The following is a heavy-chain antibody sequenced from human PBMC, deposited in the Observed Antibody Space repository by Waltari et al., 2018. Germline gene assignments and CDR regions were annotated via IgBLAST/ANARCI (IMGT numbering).Heavy chain of an antibody. Sequence: QVQLQESGPGLVKPSETLSLTCVVSGYSISSGYYWGWIRQPPGKGLEWIGSIYHSGRTYYKPSLKSRVTISVDTSKNQFSLKLSSVTAADTAVYYCARGAGNCSGGSCYPGYFDYWGQGTLVTVSA. CDR2: IYHSGRT. CDR1: GYSISSGYY. D-gene: IGHD2-15*01. J-gene: IGHJ4*02. CDR3: ARGAGNCSGGSCYPGYFDY. V-gene: IGHV4-38-2*01.